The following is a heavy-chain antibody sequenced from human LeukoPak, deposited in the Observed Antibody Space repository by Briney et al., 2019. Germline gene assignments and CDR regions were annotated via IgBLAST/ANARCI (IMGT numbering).Heavy chain of an antibody. Sequence: SETLSLTRTVSGGSISSGDYYWSWIRQPPGKGLEWIGYIYYSGSTYYNPSLKSRVTISVDTSKNQFSLKLSSVTAADTAVYYCARGNEWELLDYWGQGTLVTVSS. D-gene: IGHD1-26*01. CDR3: ARGNEWELLDY. J-gene: IGHJ4*02. CDR2: IYYSGST. CDR1: GGSISSGDYY. V-gene: IGHV4-30-4*01.